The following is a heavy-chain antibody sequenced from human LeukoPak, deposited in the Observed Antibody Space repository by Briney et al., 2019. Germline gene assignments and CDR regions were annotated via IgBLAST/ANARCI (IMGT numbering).Heavy chain of an antibody. V-gene: IGHV4-59*01. CDR2: IYYSGST. CDR1: GGSISSYY. D-gene: IGHD6-13*01. J-gene: IGHJ4*02. Sequence: PSETLSLTCTVSGGSISSYYWSWIRQPPGKGLEWVGYIYYSGSTNYNPSLKSRVTISADTSKNRFPLKLSSVTAADTAVYYCARGSSSCFDYWGQGTLVTVSS. CDR3: ARGSSSCFDY.